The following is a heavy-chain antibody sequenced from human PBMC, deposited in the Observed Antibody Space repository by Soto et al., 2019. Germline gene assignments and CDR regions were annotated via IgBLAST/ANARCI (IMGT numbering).Heavy chain of an antibody. V-gene: IGHV4-38-2*01. J-gene: IGHJ4*02. CDR1: VYSGSSGYY. CDR3: ARLGAMAPEYYFDY. Sequence: PSETLSLTCAVSVYSGSSGYYWGWIRQPPGKGLEWIASIYHNGRTYSKPSLKSRVTISVDTSKNQISLTLSSVTAADTAVYFCARLGAMAPEYYFDYWGQGTLVTVSS. CDR2: IYHNGRT. D-gene: IGHD1-26*01.